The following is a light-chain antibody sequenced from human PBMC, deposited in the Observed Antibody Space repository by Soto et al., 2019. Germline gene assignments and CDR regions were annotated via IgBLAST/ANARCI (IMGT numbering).Light chain of an antibody. V-gene: IGKV3-20*01. J-gene: IGKJ2*01. Sequence: DMVLTQSPGTLSLSPGETATLSCRASQTVRSSYLAWYQQKPGQAPRLLIYAASSRATGIPDRFSGSGSGTDVTLTIRRLEPGDFAVYYWHQYGSSRNPCGQGTKLEIK. CDR3: HQYGSSRNP. CDR2: AAS. CDR1: QTVRSSY.